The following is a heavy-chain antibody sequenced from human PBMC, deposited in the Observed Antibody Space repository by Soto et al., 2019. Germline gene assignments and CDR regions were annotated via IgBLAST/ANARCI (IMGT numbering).Heavy chain of an antibody. D-gene: IGHD1-26*01. Sequence: ASVKVSCKASGYTFTGYYMHWVRQAPGQGLEWMGWINPNSGGTNYAQKFQGWVTMTRDTSISTAYMELSRLRSDDTAVYYCARASRAGATWVGYYYYGMDVWGQGTTVTVYS. CDR1: GYTFTGYY. J-gene: IGHJ6*02. CDR3: ARASRAGATWVGYYYYGMDV. V-gene: IGHV1-2*04. CDR2: INPNSGGT.